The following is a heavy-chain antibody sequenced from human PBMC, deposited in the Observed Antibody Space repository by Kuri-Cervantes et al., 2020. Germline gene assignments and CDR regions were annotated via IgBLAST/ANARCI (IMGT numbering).Heavy chain of an antibody. Sequence: GESLKISCAASGFTFSNYSLNWVRQAPGKGLEWVSSITTSSRYIYYADSVKGRFTISRDNAKNSLYLQMNSLRVEDTAVYYCARGIKGGYYYDSSGSLVVDYYYYMDVWGKGTTVTVSS. CDR1: GFTFSNYS. D-gene: IGHD3-22*01. CDR2: ITTSSRYI. J-gene: IGHJ6*03. V-gene: IGHV3-21*03. CDR3: ARGIKGGYYYDSSGSLVVDYYYYMDV.